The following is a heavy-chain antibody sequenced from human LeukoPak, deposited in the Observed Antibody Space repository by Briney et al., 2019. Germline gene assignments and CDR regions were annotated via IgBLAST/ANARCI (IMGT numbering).Heavy chain of an antibody. CDR3: ARGLSSGWADDY. D-gene: IGHD6-19*01. J-gene: IGHJ4*02. V-gene: IGHV4-34*01. CDR1: GGSFSGYY. CDR2: INHSGST. Sequence: SETLSLTCAAFGGSFSGYYWRWVRQPPGKGLEWIGEINHSGSTNYNPSLKSRLTISVDTSKNQFSLKLSSVTAADTAVYYCARGLSSGWADDYGGQGTLVTVSS.